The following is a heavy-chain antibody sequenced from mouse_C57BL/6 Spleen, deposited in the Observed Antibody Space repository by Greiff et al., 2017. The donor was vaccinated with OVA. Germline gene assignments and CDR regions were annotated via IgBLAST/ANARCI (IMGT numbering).Heavy chain of an antibody. J-gene: IGHJ1*03. CDR1: GYTFTSYW. V-gene: IGHV1-55*01. CDR3: AREGGDYGSSYWYFDV. CDR2: IYPGSGST. D-gene: IGHD1-1*01. Sequence: QVQLQQPGAELVKPGASVKMSCKASGYTFTSYWITWVKQRPGQGLEWIGDIYPGSGSTNYNEKFKSKATLTVDTSSSTAYMQLSSLTSEDSAVYYRAREGGDYGSSYWYFDVWGTGTTVTVSS.